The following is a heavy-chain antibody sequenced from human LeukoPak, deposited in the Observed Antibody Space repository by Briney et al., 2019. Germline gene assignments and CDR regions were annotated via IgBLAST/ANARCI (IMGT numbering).Heavy chain of an antibody. Sequence: PSETLSLTCTVSGGSISSYYWSWIRQPPGKGLEWIGYIYFSGSPNYNPSLKSRVTISVDTSNNQFSLKLTSVTTADTAVYHCARDRHRVGVDYWGQGTLVTVSS. CDR3: ARDRHRVGVDY. J-gene: IGHJ4*02. CDR1: GGSISSYY. V-gene: IGHV4-59*01. CDR2: IYFSGSP.